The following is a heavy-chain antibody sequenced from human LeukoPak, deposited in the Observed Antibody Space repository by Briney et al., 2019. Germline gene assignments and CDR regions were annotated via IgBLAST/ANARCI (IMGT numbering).Heavy chain of an antibody. Sequence: NPSETLSLTCTVSGGSMSSSSYYWGWVRQPPGKGLEWIANIYYSGSTYYSPSLRSRVTISVDTSKNQFSLKLTSVTAADTAVYYCARHASVSGNWPRPLDYWGQGSLVTVSS. J-gene: IGHJ4*02. D-gene: IGHD3-3*01. V-gene: IGHV4-39*01. CDR2: IYYSGST. CDR3: ARHASVSGNWPRPLDY. CDR1: GGSMSSSSYY.